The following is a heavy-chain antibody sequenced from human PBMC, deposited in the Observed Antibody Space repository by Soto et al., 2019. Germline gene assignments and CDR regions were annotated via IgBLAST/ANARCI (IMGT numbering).Heavy chain of an antibody. D-gene: IGHD3-22*01. V-gene: IGHV3-48*01. Sequence: EVQLVESGGGLVQPGGSLRLSCAASGFTFSTYSMNWVRQAPGKGLEWVSYISSSSSTIFYTDSVKGRFTVSRDNAKNSLIPQMNSPRAEDTAGHYLAGPTFTYDSSGPPAYWGQGTLVTVSS. CDR2: ISSSSSTI. CDR3: AGPTFTYDSSGPPAY. CDR1: GFTFSTYS. J-gene: IGHJ4*02.